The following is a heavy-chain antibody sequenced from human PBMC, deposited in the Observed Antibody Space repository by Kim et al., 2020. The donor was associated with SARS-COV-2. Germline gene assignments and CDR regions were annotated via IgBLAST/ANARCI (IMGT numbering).Heavy chain of an antibody. Sequence: ASVKVSCKASGYTFTSYAMNWVRQAPGQGLEWMGWINTNTGNPTYAQGFTGRFVFSLDTSVSTAYLQISSLKAEDTAVYYCARKGAPEEYCSGGSCHYYYYYGMDVWGQGTTVTVSS. V-gene: IGHV7-4-1*02. J-gene: IGHJ6*02. CDR3: ARKGAPEEYCSGGSCHYYYYYGMDV. CDR1: GYTFTSYA. CDR2: INTNTGNP. D-gene: IGHD2-15*01.